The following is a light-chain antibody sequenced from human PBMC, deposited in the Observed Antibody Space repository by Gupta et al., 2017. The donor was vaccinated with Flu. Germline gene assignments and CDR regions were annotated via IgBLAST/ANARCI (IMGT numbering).Light chain of an antibody. CDR2: GAT. CDR1: QSVSSSY. Sequence: ESAFTHSPVTLSLSPGERATLSCRASQSVSSSYLAWYQQKPGQAPRLLIYGATSRATGIPDRFSGSGSGTDFTLTISRLEPEDFAVYYCQQYGSSPLYSFGQGTKLEIK. J-gene: IGKJ2*03. V-gene: IGKV3-20*01. CDR3: QQYGSSPLYS.